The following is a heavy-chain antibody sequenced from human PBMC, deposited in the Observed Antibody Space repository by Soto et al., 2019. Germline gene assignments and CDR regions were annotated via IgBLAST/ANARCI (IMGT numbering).Heavy chain of an antibody. V-gene: IGHV3-30*18. CDR3: VKGDLDTAVVNSPDAFDF. CDR1: GFIFNDYG. J-gene: IGHJ3*01. D-gene: IGHD5-18*01. CDR2: ISFDGNNK. Sequence: QVKLVESGGGVVQPGRSLRFSCEASGFIFNDYGMHWVRQAPGKGLDWVAVISFDGNNKYYAHSVKGRFTISRDNSKNTLFLHMDSLRREDTAVYHCVKGDLDTAVVNSPDAFDFWGQGTMVTVSS.